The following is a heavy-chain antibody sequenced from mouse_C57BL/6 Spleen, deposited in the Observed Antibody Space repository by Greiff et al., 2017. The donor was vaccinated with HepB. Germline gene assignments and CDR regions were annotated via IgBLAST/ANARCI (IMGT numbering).Heavy chain of an antibody. D-gene: IGHD1-1*01. Sequence: QVQLQQPGAELVRPGTSVKLSCKASGYTFTSYWMHWVKQRPGQGLEWIGVIAPSDSYTNYNQKFKGKATLTVDTSSSPAYMQLSSLTSEDSAVYYCARNYGSSSDYAMDYWGQGTSVTVAS. CDR2: IAPSDSYT. CDR1: GYTFTSYW. V-gene: IGHV1-59*01. CDR3: ARNYGSSSDYAMDY. J-gene: IGHJ4*01.